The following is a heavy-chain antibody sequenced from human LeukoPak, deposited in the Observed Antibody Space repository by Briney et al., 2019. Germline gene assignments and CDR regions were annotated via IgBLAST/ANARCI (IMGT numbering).Heavy chain of an antibody. J-gene: IGHJ4*02. CDR1: GYTFSAYY. V-gene: IGHV1-2*02. D-gene: IGHD6-19*01. CDR2: INPNSGGT. CDR3: ARVRIAVAGKYYFDY. Sequence: GASVKVSCKASGYTFSAYYMHWVRQAPGQGLEWMGWINPNSGGTNYAQKFQGRVTMTRDTSISTAYMELSRLRSDDTAVYYCARVRIAVAGKYYFDYWGQGTLVTVSS.